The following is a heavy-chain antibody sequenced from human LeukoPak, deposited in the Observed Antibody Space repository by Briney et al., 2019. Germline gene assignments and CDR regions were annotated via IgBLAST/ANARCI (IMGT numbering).Heavy chain of an antibody. CDR2: IKSDGRT. J-gene: IGHJ1*01. CDR1: GFTLSSYW. V-gene: IGHV3-74*01. Sequence: GGSLRLSCAASGFTLSSYWMHWVRQAPGKGLVWVSRIKSDGRTNYADSVKGRFTISRDNAKNTVSLQMNSLRAEDTGVYYCARAPSEIGGYYPEYFRHWGQSTLVTVSS. D-gene: IGHD3-22*01. CDR3: ARAPSEIGGYYPEYFRH.